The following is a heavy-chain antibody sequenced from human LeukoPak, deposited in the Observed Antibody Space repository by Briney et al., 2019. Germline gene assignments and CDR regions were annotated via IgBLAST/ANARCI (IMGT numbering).Heavy chain of an antibody. J-gene: IGHJ4*02. CDR2: IYYSGST. CDR3: ARHPRDWLTVYYFDY. V-gene: IGHV4-39*01. Sequence: SETLSLTCTVSGGSISSSSYYWGWIRQPPGKGLEWIGSIYYSGSTYYNPSLKSRVTISVDTSKNQFFLKLSSVTAADTAVYYCARHPRDWLTVYYFDYWGQGTLVTVSS. CDR1: GGSISSSSYY. D-gene: IGHD3/OR15-3a*01.